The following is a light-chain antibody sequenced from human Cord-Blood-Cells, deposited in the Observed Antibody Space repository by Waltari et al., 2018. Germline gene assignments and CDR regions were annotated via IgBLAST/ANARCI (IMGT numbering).Light chain of an antibody. CDR2: ENN. CDR3: GTWDSSLSANWV. CDR1: SSNIGNNY. J-gene: IGLJ3*02. V-gene: IGLV1-51*02. Sequence: QSVLTQPPSVSAAPGQKVTISCSGSSSNIGNNYVSWYQQLPGTAPKLLIYENNKRPSGIPDLFSGSKSGTSATLGITGLQTGDEADYYCGTWDSSLSANWVFGGGTKLTVL.